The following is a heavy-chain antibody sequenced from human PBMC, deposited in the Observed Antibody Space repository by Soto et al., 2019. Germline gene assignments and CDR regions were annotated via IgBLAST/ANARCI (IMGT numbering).Heavy chain of an antibody. J-gene: IGHJ4*02. CDR3: TKDRNSNPYYFDQ. D-gene: IGHD3-22*01. Sequence: EVQLVESGGGLVQPGRSLRLSRAASGFTFDDYAMHWVRLAPGKGLEWVSGISWNSATIDYAASVKGRFTISRDNAKNSLYLQMNSLRAEDTALYYCTKDRNSNPYYFDQWGQGTLVTVSS. CDR1: GFTFDDYA. V-gene: IGHV3-9*01. CDR2: ISWNSATI.